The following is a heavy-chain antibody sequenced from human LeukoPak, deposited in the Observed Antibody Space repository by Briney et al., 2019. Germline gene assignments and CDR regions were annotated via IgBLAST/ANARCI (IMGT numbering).Heavy chain of an antibody. D-gene: IGHD6-19*01. V-gene: IGHV3-21*01. CDR1: GFTFSRYS. J-gene: IGHJ6*03. CDR3: ARDAQWLVPEGYYVYMDV. Sequence: PGGSLRLSCAGSGFTFSRYSMNWFRQAPGKGLERVSSISSSSSYIFYADSVKGRFTISRDNANNSLYLQMSSLRAEDTAVYYCARDAQWLVPEGYYVYMDVWGKGTTVTVSS. CDR2: ISSSSSYI.